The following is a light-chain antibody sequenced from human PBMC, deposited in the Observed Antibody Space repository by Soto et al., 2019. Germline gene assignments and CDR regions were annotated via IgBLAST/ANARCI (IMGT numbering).Light chain of an antibody. J-gene: IGKJ4*01. Sequence: EIVLTQSPATLSLSPGERATLSCRASHSVSNYLAWYQQKPGQAPRLLIYDASNRATGIPARFSGSGSGTDFTLTISSLEPEDFAVYYCQQRCNWPLTFGGGTKVEIK. CDR2: DAS. CDR3: QQRCNWPLT. V-gene: IGKV3-11*01. CDR1: HSVSNY.